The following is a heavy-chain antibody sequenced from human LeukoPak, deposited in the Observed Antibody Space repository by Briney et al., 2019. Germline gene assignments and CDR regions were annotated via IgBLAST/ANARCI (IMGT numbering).Heavy chain of an antibody. J-gene: IGHJ4*02. V-gene: IGHV3-38-3*01. CDR1: AFTVSSNE. D-gene: IGHD4-17*01. CDR3: AKEGINDYGDHGPIDS. Sequence: GGSLRLSCAASAFTVSSNEMSWVRQAPGKGLEWVSSISGGSTYYADSRKGRFTISRDNSKNTLYLQMNSLRAADTAVYYCAKEGINDYGDHGPIDSWGQGTLVTVSS. CDR2: ISGGST.